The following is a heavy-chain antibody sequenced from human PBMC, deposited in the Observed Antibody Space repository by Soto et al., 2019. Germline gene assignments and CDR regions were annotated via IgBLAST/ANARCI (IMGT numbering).Heavy chain of an antibody. CDR1: GFTFSSYA. J-gene: IGHJ4*02. V-gene: IGHV3-23*01. D-gene: IGHD3-9*01. CDR3: AKDRNYDILTGYSPSYY. Sequence: GGSLRLSCAASGFTFSSYAMSWVRQAPGKGLEWVSAISGSGGSTYHADSVKGRFTISRDNSKNTLYLQMNSLRAEDTAVYYCAKDRNYDILTGYSPSYYWGQGTLVTVSS. CDR2: ISGSGGST.